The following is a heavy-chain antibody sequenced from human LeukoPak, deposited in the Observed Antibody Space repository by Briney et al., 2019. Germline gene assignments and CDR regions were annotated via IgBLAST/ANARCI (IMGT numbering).Heavy chain of an antibody. J-gene: IGHJ4*02. D-gene: IGHD6-6*01. Sequence: ASVKVSCKASGYTFTSYDINWVRQATGQGLEWMGWMGPTSIYTGPAQKFKGRITMTSDNTLSTAYMELSSLTSDDTAVYYCARDPSSSSAFDYWGQGTLVTVSS. CDR2: MGPTSIYT. V-gene: IGHV1-8*01. CDR3: ARDPSSSSAFDY. CDR1: GYTFTSYD.